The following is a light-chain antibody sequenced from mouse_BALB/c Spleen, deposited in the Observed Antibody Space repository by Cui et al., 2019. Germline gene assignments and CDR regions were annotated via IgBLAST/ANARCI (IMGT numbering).Light chain of an antibody. V-gene: IGKV4-55*01. CDR1: SSVSY. CDR2: DTS. CDR3: QQWSSYPRT. Sequence: QLLLPQSPAIMSASPAEKVTMTCSASSSVSYMYWYQQKPGAAPRLLIYDTSNLASGVPGRFSGSGSGTAYSLTISRMEAEDAATYYCQQWSSYPRTFGGGTKLEIK. J-gene: IGKJ1*01.